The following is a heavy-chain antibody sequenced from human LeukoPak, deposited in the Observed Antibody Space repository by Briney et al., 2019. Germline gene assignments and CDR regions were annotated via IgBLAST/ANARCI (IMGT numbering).Heavy chain of an antibody. CDR1: GFTFSSYG. Sequence: GGSLRLSCAASGFTFSSYGMHWVRQAPGKGLEWVAVIWYGGSNKYYADSVKGRFTISRDNSKNTLYLQMNSLRAEDTAVYYCAKHVGVRRWLQLGFDYWGQGTLVTVSS. D-gene: IGHD5-24*01. CDR2: IWYGGSNK. J-gene: IGHJ4*02. V-gene: IGHV3-33*06. CDR3: AKHVGVRRWLQLGFDY.